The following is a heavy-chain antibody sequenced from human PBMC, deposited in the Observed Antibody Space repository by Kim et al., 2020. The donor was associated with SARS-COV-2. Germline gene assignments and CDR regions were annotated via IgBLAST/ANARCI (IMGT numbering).Heavy chain of an antibody. CDR3: ARDWRDDSSGSYYRYFDY. J-gene: IGHJ4*02. Sequence: SETLSLTCTASGGSISSYYWSWIRQAPGKGLEWIGDIYYSGSTKYNPSLKSRVTISVDTSKNQFPLKLRSGTAADAAVYYCARDWRDDSSGSYYRYFDYWGQGTLVTVSS. CDR1: GGSISSYY. CDR2: IYYSGST. V-gene: IGHV4-59*13. D-gene: IGHD3-22*01.